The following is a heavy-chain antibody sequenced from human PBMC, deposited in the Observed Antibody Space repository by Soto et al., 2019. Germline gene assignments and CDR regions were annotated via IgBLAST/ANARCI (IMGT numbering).Heavy chain of an antibody. CDR2: ISAHNGNT. V-gene: IGHV1-18*01. D-gene: IGHD1-1*01. J-gene: IGHJ4*02. CDR3: ARGRYGDY. CDR1: GYTFTSYG. Sequence: QVHLVQSGAEVKKPGASVKVSCKGSGYTFTSYGITWVRQAPGQGLEWMGWISAHNGNTDHAQKVKGRVTVTRDTSTSTAYMELRSLRSDDTAVYYCARGRYGDYWGQGALVTVSS.